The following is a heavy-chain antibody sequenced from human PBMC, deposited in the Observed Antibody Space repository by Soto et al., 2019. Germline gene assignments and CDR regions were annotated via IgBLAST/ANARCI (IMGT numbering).Heavy chain of an antibody. CDR1: GGTFSSYA. D-gene: IGHD1-26*01. CDR2: IIPIFGTA. Sequence: ASVKVSCKASGGTFSSYAISWLRQAPGQGLEWMGGIIPIFGTANYAQKFQGRVTITADESTSTAYMELSSLRSGDTAVYYCARDGYSGSPSYAFDIWGQGTMVTVSS. V-gene: IGHV1-69*13. CDR3: ARDGYSGSPSYAFDI. J-gene: IGHJ3*02.